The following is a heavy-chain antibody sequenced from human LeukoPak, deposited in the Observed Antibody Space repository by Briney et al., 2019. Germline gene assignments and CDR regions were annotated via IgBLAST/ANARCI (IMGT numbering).Heavy chain of an antibody. V-gene: IGHV4-59*02. J-gene: IGHJ6*02. CDR2: IYYSGTT. CDR3: VRTSRHYYTSGSKLTPWPAEMDV. CDR1: GGSVNDYY. D-gene: IGHD3-10*01. Sequence: SETLSLTCTVSGGSVNDYYWTWIRQPPGKGLEWIGYIYYSGTTNYNPYLKSRVIMSIDTSKSQFSLKLTAETAADTAMYYCVRTSRHYYTSGSKLTPWPAEMDVWGQGTTVTVSS.